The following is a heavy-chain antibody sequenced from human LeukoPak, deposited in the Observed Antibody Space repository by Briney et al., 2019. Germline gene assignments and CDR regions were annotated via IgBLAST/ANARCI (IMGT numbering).Heavy chain of an antibody. CDR2: ISSSSSTI. CDR1: GFTFSSYS. CDR3: ARDLWLPQLG. V-gene: IGHV3-48*01. D-gene: IGHD5-12*01. Sequence: GGSLRLSCAASGFTFSSYSMNWVRQAPGKGLEWVSYISSSSSTIYYADSVKGRFTISRDNAKDSLYLQMNSLRAEDTAVHYCARDLWLPQLGWGQGTLVTVSS. J-gene: IGHJ4*02.